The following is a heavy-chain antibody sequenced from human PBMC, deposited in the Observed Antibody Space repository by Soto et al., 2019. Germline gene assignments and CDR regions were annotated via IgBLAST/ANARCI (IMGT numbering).Heavy chain of an antibody. V-gene: IGHV3-48*03. CDR3: ARDEQQLALTYYYYYYGMDV. J-gene: IGHJ6*02. Sequence: GGSLRLSCAASGFTFSSYEMNWVRQAPGKGLEWVSYISSSGSTIYYADSVKGRFTISRDNAKNSLYLQMNSLRAEDTAAYYCARDEQQLALTYYYYYYGMDVWGQGTTVTVSS. CDR1: GFTFSSYE. D-gene: IGHD6-13*01. CDR2: ISSSGSTI.